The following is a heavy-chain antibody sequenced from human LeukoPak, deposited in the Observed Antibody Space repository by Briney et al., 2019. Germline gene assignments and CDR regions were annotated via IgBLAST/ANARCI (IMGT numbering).Heavy chain of an antibody. CDR1: GFTFSTYV. CDR2: ISSDGSSE. CDR3: ARAKKIWSTLGD. J-gene: IGHJ4*02. Sequence: AGGSLRLSCAASGFTFSTYVMHWVRQAPGKGLERVAVISSDGSSEYYADSVRGRFTISRDNFKNTLFVQINSLRAEDTAVYYCARAKKIWSTLGDWGQGTLVTVSS. V-gene: IGHV3-30-3*01. D-gene: IGHD3-16*01.